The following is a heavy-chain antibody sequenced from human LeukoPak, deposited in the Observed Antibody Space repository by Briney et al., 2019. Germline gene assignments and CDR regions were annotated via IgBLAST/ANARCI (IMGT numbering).Heavy chain of an antibody. Sequence: LRLSCAASGFTFSSYAMSWARQHPGKGLEWIGYVYDSGTTYYNLSLKSRVTISVDTSKNQFSLKLSSVTAADTAVYYCARDCVTYYYDSSGYSPHNWFDPWGQGTLVTVSS. CDR3: ARDCVTYYYDSSGYSPHNWFDP. CDR1: GFTFSSYA. V-gene: IGHV4-31*02. D-gene: IGHD3-22*01. J-gene: IGHJ5*02. CDR2: VYDSGTT.